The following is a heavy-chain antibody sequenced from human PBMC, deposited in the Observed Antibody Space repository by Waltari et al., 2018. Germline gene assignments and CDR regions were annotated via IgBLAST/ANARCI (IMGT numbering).Heavy chain of an antibody. V-gene: IGHV3-74*03. CDR2: MNADGTTK. J-gene: IGHJ5*02. Sequence: EGQLVESGGALVQPGGSLRLSCADTGSIFSVFWMYWIRQAQGKGLVWVSRMNADGTTKTYSDSVQGRFTICRYNVKSIRYLEMNALRPEDTAVYYCARDPRNLGLDPWGLGTLVTVSS. CDR1: GSIFSVFW. CDR3: ARDPRNLGLDP. D-gene: IGHD3-16*01.